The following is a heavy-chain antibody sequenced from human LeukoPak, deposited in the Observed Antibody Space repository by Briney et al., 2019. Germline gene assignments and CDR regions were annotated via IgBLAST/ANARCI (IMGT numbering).Heavy chain of an antibody. J-gene: IGHJ4*02. CDR2: IYYSGSI. V-gene: IGHV4-38-2*02. CDR3: AREARYCGRGSCYPASFDH. CDR1: GYSISSGYY. Sequence: SETLSLTCAASGYSISSGYYWAWIRQPPGKGLEWIGSIYYSGSIYYNPSLKSRVTISVDTSKNQFSLKLSSVTAADTAMYYCAREARYCGRGSCYPASFDHWGQGTLVTVSS. D-gene: IGHD2-15*01.